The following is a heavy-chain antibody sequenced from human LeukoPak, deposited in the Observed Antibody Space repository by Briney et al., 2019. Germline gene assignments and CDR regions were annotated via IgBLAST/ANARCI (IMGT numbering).Heavy chain of an antibody. V-gene: IGHV3-23*01. CDR2: ISGIGGST. CDR1: GFTFSSYA. D-gene: IGHD2-2*01. J-gene: IGHJ4*02. Sequence: GGSLRLSCAASGFTFSSYAMSWVRQAPGKGLEWVSAISGIGGSTYYADSVKGRFTISRDNSKNTLYLQMNSLRAEDTAVYYCAKEMWGIVVVPAAMVAQVFDYWGQGTLVTVSS. CDR3: AKEMWGIVVVPAAMVAQVFDY.